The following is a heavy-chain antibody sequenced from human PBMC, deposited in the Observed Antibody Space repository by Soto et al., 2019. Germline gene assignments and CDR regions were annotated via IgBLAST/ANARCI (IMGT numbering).Heavy chain of an antibody. V-gene: IGHV1-2*04. CDR1: GYTFTGYY. Sequence: ASVKVSCKASGYTFTGYYMHWVRQAPGQGLEWMGWINPNSGGTNYAQKFQGWVTMTRDTSISTAYMELSRLRSDDTAVYYCARDSPAAGSMGENNGMDVWGQGTTVTVSS. CDR2: INPNSGGT. D-gene: IGHD6-13*01. J-gene: IGHJ6*02. CDR3: ARDSPAAGSMGENNGMDV.